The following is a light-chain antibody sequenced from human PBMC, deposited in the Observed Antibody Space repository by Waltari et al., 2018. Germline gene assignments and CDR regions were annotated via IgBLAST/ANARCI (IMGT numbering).Light chain of an antibody. CDR1: SSDVGNSKR. Sequence: QSALTQPASVSGSPGQSITISCPGTSSDVGNSKRVSWYQQHPGNAPKLMIYAVSKRPSGVSDRVSGSKSGDMASLAISGLQPEDEAEYFCSSYAGSSKGVFGGGTKVTVL. V-gene: IGLV2-23*02. CDR3: SSYAGSSKGV. CDR2: AVS. J-gene: IGLJ2*01.